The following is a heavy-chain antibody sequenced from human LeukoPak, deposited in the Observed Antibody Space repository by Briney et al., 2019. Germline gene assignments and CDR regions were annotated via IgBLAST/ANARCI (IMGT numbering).Heavy chain of an antibody. CDR2: ISYDGSNK. J-gene: IGHJ4*02. V-gene: IGHV3-30-3*01. Sequence: GGSLRLSCAASGFTFSSYAMHWVRQAPGKGLEWVAVISYDGSNKYYADSVKGRFTISRDNSKNTLYLQMNSLRAEDTAVCYCARGPWYWGQGTLVTVSS. CDR3: ARGPWY. CDR1: GFTFSSYA.